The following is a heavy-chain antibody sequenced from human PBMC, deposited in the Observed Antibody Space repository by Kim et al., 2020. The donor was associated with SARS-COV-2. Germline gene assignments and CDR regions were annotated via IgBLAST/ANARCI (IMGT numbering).Heavy chain of an antibody. D-gene: IGHD1-1*01. CDR3: SKEEPFGTYQQRYYGMDV. V-gene: IGHV3-23*01. CDR2: ISSSGSTT. CDR1: GFAFSSYA. Sequence: GGSLRLSCAASGFAFSSYAMSWVRQAPGKGLEWVSTISSSGSTTYYADSVKGRGTFSRDNYKNNFFLQINIMRAEAAATYYCSKEEPFGTYQQRYYGMDV. J-gene: IGHJ6*01.